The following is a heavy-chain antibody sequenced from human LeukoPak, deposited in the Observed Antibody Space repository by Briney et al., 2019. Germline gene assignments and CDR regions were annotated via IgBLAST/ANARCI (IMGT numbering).Heavy chain of an antibody. CDR1: GGSISSYY. Sequence: KPSETLSLTCTVSGGSISSYYWSWIRQPPGKGLEWIGYIYYSGSTNYNPSLKSRVTISVDTSKNQFSLKLSSVTAADTAVYYCAMGDYGGSFSFDYWGQGTLVTVSS. D-gene: IGHD4-17*01. J-gene: IGHJ4*02. V-gene: IGHV4-59*08. CDR2: IYYSGST. CDR3: AMGDYGGSFSFDY.